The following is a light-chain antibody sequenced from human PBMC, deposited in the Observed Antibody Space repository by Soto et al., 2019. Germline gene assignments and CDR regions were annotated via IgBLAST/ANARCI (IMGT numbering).Light chain of an antibody. V-gene: IGLV2-14*03. CDR2: DVS. CDR3: SSYTATTTSYV. CDR1: NSDVGGYNY. Sequence: QSVLAQPASVSESPGQSITISCTGTNSDVGGYNYVSWYQQHPGKVPELMIYDVSNRPSGVSNRFSGSKSGNTASLTISGLQAEDEADYYCSSYTATTTSYVFGTGTKVTVL. J-gene: IGLJ1*01.